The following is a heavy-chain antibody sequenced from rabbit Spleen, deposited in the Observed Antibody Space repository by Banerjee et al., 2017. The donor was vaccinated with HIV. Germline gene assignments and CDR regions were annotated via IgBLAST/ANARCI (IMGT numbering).Heavy chain of an antibody. V-gene: IGHV1S40*01. CDR2: IYAGSSDST. CDR1: GFSFNSAYW. CDR3: ARLYAGTVYFEL. D-gene: IGHD4-2*01. Sequence: QSLEESGGDLVKPGASLTLTCTASGFSFNSAYWMSWVRQAPGKGLEWIGCIYAGSSDSTYYANWAKGRFTISKASSTTVTLQMTSLTAADTATYFCARLYAGTVYFELWGQGTLVTVS. J-gene: IGHJ3*01.